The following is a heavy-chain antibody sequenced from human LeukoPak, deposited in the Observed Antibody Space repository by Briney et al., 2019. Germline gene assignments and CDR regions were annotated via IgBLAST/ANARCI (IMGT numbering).Heavy chain of an antibody. CDR1: GFTFSSYA. CDR3: AREIGYCSGGSCSALDY. CDR2: ISYDGSNK. Sequence: PGGSLRLSCAASGFTFSSYAMHWVRQAPGKGLEWVAVISYDGSNKYYADSVKGRFTISRDNSKNTLYLQMNSLRAEDTAVYYCAREIGYCSGGSCSALDYWGQGTLVTVFS. V-gene: IGHV3-30-3*01. D-gene: IGHD2-15*01. J-gene: IGHJ4*02.